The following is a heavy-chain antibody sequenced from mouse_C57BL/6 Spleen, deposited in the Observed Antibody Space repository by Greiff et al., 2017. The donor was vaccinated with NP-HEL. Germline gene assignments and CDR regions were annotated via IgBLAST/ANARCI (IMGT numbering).Heavy chain of an antibody. D-gene: IGHD1-1*01. CDR2: IDPEDGET. V-gene: IGHV14-2*01. Sequence: LVESGAELVKPGASVKLSCTASGFNIKDYYMHWVKQRTEQGLEWIGRIDPEDGETKYAPKFQGKATITADTSSNTAYLQLSSLTSEDTAVYYCAIYYGSSGYYAMDYWGQGTSVTVSS. J-gene: IGHJ4*01. CDR3: AIYYGSSGYYAMDY. CDR1: GFNIKDYY.